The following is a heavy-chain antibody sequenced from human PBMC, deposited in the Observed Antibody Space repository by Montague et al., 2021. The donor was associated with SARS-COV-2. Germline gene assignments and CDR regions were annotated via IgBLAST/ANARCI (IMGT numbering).Heavy chain of an antibody. CDR3: LQGYYFDS. V-gene: IGHV6-1*01. Sequence: CAISGDSVSSNNAAWNWIRQSPSRGLERLGGTYYRSKWYNDYAVSVKSRITIDADTSKNHFSLQLKSMTPEDTAVYYCLQGYYFDSWGQGTLVTVSS. D-gene: IGHD5-24*01. CDR2: TYYRSKWYN. J-gene: IGHJ4*02. CDR1: GDSVSSNNAA.